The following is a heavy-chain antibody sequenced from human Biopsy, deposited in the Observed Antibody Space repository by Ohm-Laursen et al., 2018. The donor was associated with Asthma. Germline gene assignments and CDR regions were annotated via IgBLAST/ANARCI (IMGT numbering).Heavy chain of an antibody. D-gene: IGHD3-3*02. CDR2: IKHDGSEN. J-gene: IGHJ1*01. CDR1: GFTFSTSW. Sequence: GSLRLSCAASGFTFSTSWMTWVRQAPGRGLEWVANIKHDGSENNHVDSLKGRFTISRDNAKNSLYLQMNSLRAEDTAVYYCARTFHFWSPYHAEHYQLWGQGTLVTVSS. V-gene: IGHV3-7*01. CDR3: ARTFHFWSPYHAEHYQL.